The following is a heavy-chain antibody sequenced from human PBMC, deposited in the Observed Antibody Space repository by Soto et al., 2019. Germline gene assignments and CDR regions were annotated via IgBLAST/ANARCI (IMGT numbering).Heavy chain of an antibody. J-gene: IGHJ6*02. CDR2: IIPIFGTA. V-gene: IGHV1-69*13. D-gene: IGHD2-15*01. CDR1: GGTFSSYA. Sequence: ASVKVSCKASGGTFSSYAISWVRQAPGQGLEWMGGIIPIFGTANYAQKFQGRVTITADESTSTAYMELSSLRSEDTAVYYCARVVVVAATPPAYYYYGMDVWGQGTTVTVSS. CDR3: ARVVVVAATPPAYYYYGMDV.